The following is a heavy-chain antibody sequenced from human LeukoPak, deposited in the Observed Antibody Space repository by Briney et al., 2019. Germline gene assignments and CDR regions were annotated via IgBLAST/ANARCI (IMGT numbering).Heavy chain of an antibody. D-gene: IGHD2-2*01. J-gene: IGHJ5*02. CDR3: AREGCAYCSSTSWYRYWFDP. CDR1: GGSFSGYY. V-gene: IGHV4-34*01. Sequence: SETLSLTCAVYGGSFSGYYWSWIRQPPGKGLEWIGEIHHSGSTNYNPSLKSRVTISVDKSKNQFSLKLSSVTAADTAVYYCAREGCAYCSSTSWYRYWFDPWGQGTLVTVSS. CDR2: IHHSGST.